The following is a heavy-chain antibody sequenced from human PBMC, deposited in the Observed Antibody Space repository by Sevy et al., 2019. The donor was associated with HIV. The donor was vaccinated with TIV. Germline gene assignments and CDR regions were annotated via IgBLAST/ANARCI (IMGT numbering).Heavy chain of an antibody. Sequence: GGSLRLSCAASGFTFSTHAMHWVRQAPGKGLEWVAAISYDGKNKYCADSVKGQFTISRDDSKNTLFLQMKSLTPEDTAVYYCSRDAGYDTYGYYPSDYWGQGTLVTVSS. CDR3: SRDAGYDTYGYYPSDY. CDR2: ISYDGKNK. D-gene: IGHD3-22*01. CDR1: GFTFSTHA. J-gene: IGHJ4*02. V-gene: IGHV3-30*03.